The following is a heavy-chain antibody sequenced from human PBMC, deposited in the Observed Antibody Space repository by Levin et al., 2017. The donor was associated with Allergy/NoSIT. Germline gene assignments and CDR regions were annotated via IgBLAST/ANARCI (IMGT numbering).Heavy chain of an antibody. CDR2: VIPILGIK. CDR1: GGTFSTYS. D-gene: IGHD2-8*01. V-gene: IGHV1-69*02. J-gene: IGHJ4*02. CDR3: ARDVGNGFFFDY. Sequence: KISCKSSGGTFSTYSISWVRQAPGQGLQWMGRVIPILGIKNYAQNFQARVTISADKSTSTAYMELSSLTSEDTACYFCARDVGNGFFFDYWGQGTRVTVSS.